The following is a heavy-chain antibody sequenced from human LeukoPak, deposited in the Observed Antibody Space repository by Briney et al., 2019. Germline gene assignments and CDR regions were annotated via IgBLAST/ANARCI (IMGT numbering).Heavy chain of an antibody. Sequence: ASVKVSCKASGYTFTSYGISWVRQAPGQGLEWMGWISAYNGNTNYAQKFQGRVTMTRDTSISTAYMELSRLRSDDTAVYYCARPNHDFWSGYYTVNWFDPWGQGTLVTVSS. D-gene: IGHD3-3*01. CDR1: GYTFTSYG. J-gene: IGHJ5*02. CDR3: ARPNHDFWSGYYTVNWFDP. CDR2: ISAYNGNT. V-gene: IGHV1-18*01.